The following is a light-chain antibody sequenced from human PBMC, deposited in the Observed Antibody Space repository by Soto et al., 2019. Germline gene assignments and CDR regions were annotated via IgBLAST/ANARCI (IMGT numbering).Light chain of an antibody. CDR1: QSISTY. CDR2: AAS. Sequence: DIQMTQSPSSLSASVGDRVTITCRASQSISTYLNWYQQKPGKAPKLLIYAASSLQSGVPSRFSGSGSGTDFTLTINSLQPEDFATYYCQQSYSHLYTFGQGTKLEIK. J-gene: IGKJ2*01. V-gene: IGKV1-39*01. CDR3: QQSYSHLYT.